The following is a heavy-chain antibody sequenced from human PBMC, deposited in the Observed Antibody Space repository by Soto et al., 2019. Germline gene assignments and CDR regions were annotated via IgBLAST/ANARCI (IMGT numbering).Heavy chain of an antibody. Sequence: GGSLRLSCAASGFTFSSYAMSWVRQAPGKGLEWVSAISGSGGSTYYADSVKGRFTISRDNSKNTLYLQMNSLRAEDTAVYYCAKDRITYDFWSGYYLDRNVDGMDVWGQGTTVTVSS. V-gene: IGHV3-23*01. D-gene: IGHD3-3*01. CDR1: GFTFSSYA. J-gene: IGHJ6*02. CDR2: ISGSGGST. CDR3: AKDRITYDFWSGYYLDRNVDGMDV.